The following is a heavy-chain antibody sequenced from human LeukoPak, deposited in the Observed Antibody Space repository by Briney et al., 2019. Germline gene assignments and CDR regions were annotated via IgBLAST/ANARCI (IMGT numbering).Heavy chain of an antibody. CDR2: ISSSSSYI. J-gene: IGHJ6*02. CDR1: GFTFSSYS. V-gene: IGHV3-21*04. CDR3: ARDLRVDYDFWSGLYYGMDV. D-gene: IGHD3-3*01. Sequence: GGSLRLSCAASGFTFSSYSMNWVRQAPGKGLEWVSSISSSSSYIYYADSVKGRFTISRDNAKNSLYLQMNSLRAEDTAVYYCARDLRVDYDFWSGLYYGMDVWGQGTTVTVSS.